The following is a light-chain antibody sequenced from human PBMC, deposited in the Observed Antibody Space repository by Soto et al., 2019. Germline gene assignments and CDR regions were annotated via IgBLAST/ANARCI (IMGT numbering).Light chain of an antibody. Sequence: ETVLTQSPATLSVSPGERATFSCKASHSVTTNLAWYQQKPGQVPRLLIYGAFTRATGIPARFSGSGSGTEFTLSISSLQSEDFAIYHCQQYHSWPHTFGQGTKVDNK. CDR3: QQYHSWPHT. CDR2: GAF. J-gene: IGKJ2*01. CDR1: HSVTTN. V-gene: IGKV3-15*01.